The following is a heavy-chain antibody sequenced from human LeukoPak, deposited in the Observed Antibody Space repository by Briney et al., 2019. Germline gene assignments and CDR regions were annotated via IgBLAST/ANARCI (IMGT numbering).Heavy chain of an antibody. Sequence: ASVKVSCKASGYTFTGYYMHWVRQAPGQGLEWMGWINPNSGGTNYAQKFQGRVTMTRDTSISTAYMEVSRLRSDDTALYYCTLSDYGDYVSYMDVWGKGTTVTVSS. CDR1: GYTFTGYY. J-gene: IGHJ6*03. CDR3: TLSDYGDYVSYMDV. D-gene: IGHD4-17*01. V-gene: IGHV1-2*02. CDR2: INPNSGGT.